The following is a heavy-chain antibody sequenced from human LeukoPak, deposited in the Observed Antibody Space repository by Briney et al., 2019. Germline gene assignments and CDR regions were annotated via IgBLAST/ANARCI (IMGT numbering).Heavy chain of an antibody. Sequence: GGSLRLSCAASGFVFSNYNMNWVRQAPGKGLEWVSFISSSGSYIYFTESVNGRFTISRDNAKNSLYLQLNSLRAEDTAVYYCTRATTAKRGSEGYWGRGTLVTVSS. CDR3: TRATTAKRGSEGY. CDR2: ISSSGSYI. V-gene: IGHV3-21*06. CDR1: GFVFSNYN. D-gene: IGHD4-11*01. J-gene: IGHJ4*02.